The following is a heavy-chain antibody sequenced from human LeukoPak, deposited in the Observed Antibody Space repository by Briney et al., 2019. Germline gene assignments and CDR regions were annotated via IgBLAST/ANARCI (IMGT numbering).Heavy chain of an antibody. Sequence: SETLSLTCTVSGDSISSSSYYWGWIRQPPGKGLEWIGSIYYSGSTYYNPSLKSRVTISVDTSKNQFSLKLSSVTAADTAVYCCAIGYYYDSSGYYPQVFDYWGQGTLVTVSS. D-gene: IGHD3-22*01. J-gene: IGHJ4*02. CDR1: GDSISSSSYY. CDR3: AIGYYYDSSGYYPQVFDY. CDR2: IYYSGST. V-gene: IGHV4-39*01.